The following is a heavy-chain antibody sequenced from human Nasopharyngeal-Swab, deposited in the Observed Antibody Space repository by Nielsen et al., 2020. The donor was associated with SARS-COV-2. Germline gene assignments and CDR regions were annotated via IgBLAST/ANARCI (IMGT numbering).Heavy chain of an antibody. Sequence: SETLSLTCAVYGGSFSGYYWSWIRQPPGKGLEWIGEINHSGSTYYNPSLKSRVTISVDTSKNQFSLKLSSVTAADTAVYYCARGEPYDFWSATGYFDYWGQGTLVTVSS. J-gene: IGHJ4*02. CDR3: ARGEPYDFWSATGYFDY. CDR1: GGSFSGYY. CDR2: INHSGST. V-gene: IGHV4-34*01. D-gene: IGHD3-3*01.